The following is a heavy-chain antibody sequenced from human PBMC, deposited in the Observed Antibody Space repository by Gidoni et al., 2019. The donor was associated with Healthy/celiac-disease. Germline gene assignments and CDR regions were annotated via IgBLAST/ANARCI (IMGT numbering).Heavy chain of an antibody. V-gene: IGHV3-13*01. CDR3: ARDSQIVGYDL. J-gene: IGHJ4*02. CDR1: GFTFSSYD. D-gene: IGHD5-12*01. CDR2: SGTAGDT. Sequence: EVQLVESGGGLVQPGGSLRLYCAASGFTFSSYDRHWVRQATGKGLEWVSASGTAGDTYYPGSVKGRFTISRENAKNALYLQMNSLRAGDTAVYYCARDSQIVGYDLWGQGTLVTVSS.